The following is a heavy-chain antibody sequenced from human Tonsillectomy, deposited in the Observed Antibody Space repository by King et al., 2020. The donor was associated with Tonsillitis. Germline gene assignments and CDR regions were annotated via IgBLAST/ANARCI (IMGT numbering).Heavy chain of an antibody. CDR3: AKDASAVAGAGTAFDS. CDR2: IRHNAVIQ. J-gene: IGHJ4*02. V-gene: IGHV3-30*02. CDR1: GFTFSSYG. D-gene: IGHD6-19*01. Sequence: HVQLVESGGGVVQPGGSLRLSCAASGFTFSSYGMHWVRQAPGKGLEWVALIRHNAVIQYYADSVKGRFTISRDNSKNTMYLQISSLKREDTGVYFCAKDASAVAGAGTAFDSWGQGTLVTVS.